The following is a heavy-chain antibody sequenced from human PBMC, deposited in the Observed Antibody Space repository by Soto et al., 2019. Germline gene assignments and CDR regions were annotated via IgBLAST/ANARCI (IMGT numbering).Heavy chain of an antibody. V-gene: IGHV6-1*01. CDR1: GDSVSSNSAA. Sequence: HTLSLTCAISGDSVSSNSAAWNWIRQSPSRGLEWLGRTYYRSKWYNDYAVSVKSRITINPDTSKNQFSLQLNSVTPEDTAVYYCARGGWQLVHVMNGMDVWGQGNKVTVYS. CDR2: TYYRSKWYN. D-gene: IGHD6-13*01. J-gene: IGHJ6*02. CDR3: ARGGWQLVHVMNGMDV.